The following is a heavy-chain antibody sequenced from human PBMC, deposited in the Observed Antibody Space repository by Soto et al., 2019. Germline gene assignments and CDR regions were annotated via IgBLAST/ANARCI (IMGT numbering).Heavy chain of an antibody. J-gene: IGHJ5*02. V-gene: IGHV4-39*01. CDR2: LFYTGTT. CDR1: GDSIDTAYYY. D-gene: IGHD2-15*01. Sequence: SETLSLTCTVSGDSIDTAYYYWGWLRQPPGKGLEWIGSLFYTGTTYYNPSLESRVTISVDTSKNQFSLRLSTVTATDTAVYYCARLSTAFTVGYCNGGSCRPFDTWGQGTLVTVSS. CDR3: ARLSTAFTVGYCNGGSCRPFDT.